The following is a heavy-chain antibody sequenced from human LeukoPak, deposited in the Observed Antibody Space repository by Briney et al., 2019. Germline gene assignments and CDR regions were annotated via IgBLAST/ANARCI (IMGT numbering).Heavy chain of an antibody. V-gene: IGHV3-7*01. CDR3: ARTTRFYGDYGWYFDL. CDR2: IYQDGSEK. Sequence: PGGSLRLSCVASGFTFSTYWMSWVRQAPGKGLEWVANIYQDGSEKYYVDSVKGRFTVSRDNAKNSLYLQTNSLRAEDTAVYYCARTTRFYGDYGWYFDLWGRGTLVTVSS. CDR1: GFTFSTYW. J-gene: IGHJ2*01. D-gene: IGHD4-17*01.